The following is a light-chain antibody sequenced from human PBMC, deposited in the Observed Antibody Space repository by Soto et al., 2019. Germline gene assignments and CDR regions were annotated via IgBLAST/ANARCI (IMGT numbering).Light chain of an antibody. CDR3: QQRSNWPPVT. CDR1: QSIGLA. V-gene: IGKV3-11*01. CDR2: DAS. J-gene: IGKJ4*01. Sequence: EIVLTQSPATLSLSPGERATLSCRASQSIGLAIAWYQHKPGQAPRLLIYDASNRATGIPARFSGSGSGTDFTLAISSLEPEDFAVYYCQQRSNWPPVTFGGGTKVEI.